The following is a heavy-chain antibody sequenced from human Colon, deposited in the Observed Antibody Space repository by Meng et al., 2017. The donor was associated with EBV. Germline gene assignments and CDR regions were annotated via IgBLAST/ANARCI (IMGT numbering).Heavy chain of an antibody. CDR1: GDSVATGRYY. CDR3: ARVSGRSFDP. J-gene: IGHJ5*02. CDR2: IYYIGGT. V-gene: IGHV4-61*01. Sequence: QVQLQESVPGLVEPSDPLSLTCTVSGDSVATGRYYWSWIRQPPGKGLEWIAYIYYIGGTNYNPSLKSRLTISLDTSKNQFSLSLRSVTAADTAVYYCARVSGRSFDPWGQGTLVTVSS. D-gene: IGHD3-10*01.